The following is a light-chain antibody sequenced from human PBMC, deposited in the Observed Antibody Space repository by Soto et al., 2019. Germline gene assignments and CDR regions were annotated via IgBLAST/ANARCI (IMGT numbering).Light chain of an antibody. V-gene: IGLV1-44*01. CDR1: NFNIGSHT. Sequence: QSVLTQPPSASGTPGQGATISFSGSNFNIGSHTVNLYQQLPGTAPKLLMHNNNQRPSGVPDRFSGSKSGTSASLAISGLQSEDEADYSCSVWDDSLKGWVFGGGTKLTVL. CDR3: SVWDDSLKGWV. J-gene: IGLJ3*02. CDR2: NNN.